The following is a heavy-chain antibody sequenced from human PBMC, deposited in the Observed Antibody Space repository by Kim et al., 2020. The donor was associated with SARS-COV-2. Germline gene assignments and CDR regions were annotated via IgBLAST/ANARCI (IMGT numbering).Heavy chain of an antibody. V-gene: IGHV3-74*01. CDR1: GFTFSSYW. CDR2: INSDGSST. Sequence: GGSLRLSCAASGFTFSSYWMHWVRQAPGKGLVWVSRINSDGSSTSYADSLKGRFTIPRDNAKNTLYLQMNSLRAEDTAVYYCAKGDEQQLVRTDYYGMDVWGQGTPVTVSS. D-gene: IGHD6-13*01. J-gene: IGHJ6*02. CDR3: AKGDEQQLVRTDYYGMDV.